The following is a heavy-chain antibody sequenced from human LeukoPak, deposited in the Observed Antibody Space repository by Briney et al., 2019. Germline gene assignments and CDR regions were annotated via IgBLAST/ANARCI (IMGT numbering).Heavy chain of an antibody. Sequence: ASVEVSCKASGYTFTSYYMHWVRQAPGQGLEWMGIINPSGGSTSYAQKFQGRVTMTRDTSTSTVYMELSSLRSEDTAVYYCATGGSEEHYSLKLVAFDIWGQGTMVTVSS. V-gene: IGHV1-46*01. CDR3: ATGGSEEHYSLKLVAFDI. D-gene: IGHD6-6*01. CDR1: GYTFTSYY. J-gene: IGHJ3*02. CDR2: INPSGGST.